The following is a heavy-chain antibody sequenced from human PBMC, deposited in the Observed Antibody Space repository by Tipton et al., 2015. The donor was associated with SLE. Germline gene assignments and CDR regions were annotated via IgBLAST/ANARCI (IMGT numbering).Heavy chain of an antibody. CDR1: GGSISSGSYY. D-gene: IGHD4-23*01. CDR2: IYTSGST. V-gene: IGHV4-61*09. Sequence: TLSLTCTVSGGSISSGSYYWSWIRQPAGKGLEWIGHIYTSGSTNYNPSLKSRVTISVDTSKNQFSLKLGSVTAADTAVYYCAIHLDGGNSSYFDYWGQGTLVTVSS. CDR3: AIHLDGGNSSYFDY. J-gene: IGHJ4*02.